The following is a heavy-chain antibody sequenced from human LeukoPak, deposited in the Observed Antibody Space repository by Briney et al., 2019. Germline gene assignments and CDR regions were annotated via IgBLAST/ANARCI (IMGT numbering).Heavy chain of an antibody. D-gene: IGHD3-3*01. CDR2: ISAYSGDT. CDR3: ARGRPSDF. Sequence: ASVKVSCKTSGYTFTDFGMSWVRQAPGQGLEWMGWISAYSGDTNYAHNLQGRVTMTTDTSTSTAYMELRSLRSDDTAMYYCARGRPSDFCGQGTLVTVSS. J-gene: IGHJ4*02. CDR1: GYTFTDFG. V-gene: IGHV1-18*01.